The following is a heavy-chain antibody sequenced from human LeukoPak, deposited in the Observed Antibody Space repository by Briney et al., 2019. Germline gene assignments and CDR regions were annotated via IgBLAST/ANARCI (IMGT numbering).Heavy chain of an antibody. D-gene: IGHD2-8*01. CDR2: ISAYNGNT. CDR1: GYAFTSYG. CDR3: ARDRGPYCTNGVCDFDY. J-gene: IGHJ4*02. V-gene: IGHV1-18*01. Sequence: ASVKVSCKASGYAFTSYGISWVRQAPGQGLEWMGWISAYNGNTNYAQKLQGRVTMTTDTSTSTAYMELRSLRSDDTAVYYCARDRGPYCTNGVCDFDYWGQGTLVTVSP.